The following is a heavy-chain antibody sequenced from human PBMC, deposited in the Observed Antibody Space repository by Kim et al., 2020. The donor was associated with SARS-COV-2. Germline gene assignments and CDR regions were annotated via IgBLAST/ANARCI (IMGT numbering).Heavy chain of an antibody. CDR2: IYYSGST. CDR1: GGSISSYY. CDR3: ARSGYGSGSYRISDWYFDL. J-gene: IGHJ2*01. D-gene: IGHD3-10*01. Sequence: SETLSLTCTVSGGSISSYYWSWIRQPPGKGLEWIGYIYYSGSTNYNPSLKSRVTISVDTSKNQFSLKLSSVTAADTAVYYCARSGYGSGSYRISDWYFDLWGRGTLVTVSS. V-gene: IGHV4-59*13.